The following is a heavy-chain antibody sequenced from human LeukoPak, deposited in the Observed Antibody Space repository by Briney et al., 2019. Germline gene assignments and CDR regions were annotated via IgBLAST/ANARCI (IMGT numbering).Heavy chain of an antibody. D-gene: IGHD6-25*01. CDR1: GFSLRSSPMG. J-gene: IGHJ3*01. Sequence: ESGPTLVKPPEPLTLTCTFSGFSLRSSPMGVGWIRQPPGKALEWLALIYWDDDKRYRPSLQSRLTITKDTSKNQVVLIMTNMDPVDTATYFCAHRLDVVGTWHSGAFDFWGRGTMVTVSS. V-gene: IGHV2-5*02. CDR3: AHRLDVVGTWHSGAFDF. CDR2: IYWDDDK.